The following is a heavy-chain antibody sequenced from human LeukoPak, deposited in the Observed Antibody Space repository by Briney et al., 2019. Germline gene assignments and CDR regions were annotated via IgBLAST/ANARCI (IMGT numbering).Heavy chain of an antibody. V-gene: IGHV3-7*01. CDR1: GFTFRTYW. D-gene: IGHD6-6*01. J-gene: IGHJ4*02. CDR2: INQGGSET. Sequence: PGGSLRLSCAASGFTFRTYWMSWVRQAPGKGLEWVASINQGGSETYYVESVKGRFIISRDNAMNSFFLQMNSLRAEDTAVYYCARLIGDRTIYDYWGQGTLVTVSS. CDR3: ARLIGDRTIYDY.